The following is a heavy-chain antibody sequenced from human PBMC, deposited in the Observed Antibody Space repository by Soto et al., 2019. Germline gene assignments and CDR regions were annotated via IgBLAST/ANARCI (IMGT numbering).Heavy chain of an antibody. CDR3: ARDFREYYDSSGYYDY. J-gene: IGHJ4*02. V-gene: IGHV3-9*01. Sequence: GGSLRLSCAASGFSFGDYAMHWVRQAPGKGLEWVSGISCSSGTIDYADSVKGRFTISRDNAKNSLYLQMNSLRAEDTAVYYCARDFREYYDSSGYYDYWGQGTLVTVSS. D-gene: IGHD3-22*01. CDR2: ISCSSGTI. CDR1: GFSFGDYA.